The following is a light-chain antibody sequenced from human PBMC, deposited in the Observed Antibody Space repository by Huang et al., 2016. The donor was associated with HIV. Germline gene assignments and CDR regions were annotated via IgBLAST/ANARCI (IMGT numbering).Light chain of an antibody. V-gene: IGKV3-11*01. J-gene: IGKJ4*01. CDR3: QQRSKWPLT. Sequence: EIVLTQSPVTLSLSPGDRATLSCRASPSIGTYLAWYQQKSGQAPRLLIYDASNRAAGVPARFSASGSETDFTLTIDSLDPDDFAIYHCQQRSKWPLTFGGGTKVEMK. CDR2: DAS. CDR1: PSIGTY.